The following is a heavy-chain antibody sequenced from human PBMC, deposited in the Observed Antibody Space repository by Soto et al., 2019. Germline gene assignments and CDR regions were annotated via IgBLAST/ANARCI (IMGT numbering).Heavy chain of an antibody. Sequence: GESLKISCAASGFSFRDYFMSWLRQAPGKGLEWVSYIGPYGNSIYYADSVKGRFTISRDDATKSLHLHMNSLRTDDTAVYYCARDGHTYGVYWGQGTPVTVSS. CDR2: IGPYGNSI. CDR1: GFSFRDYF. V-gene: IGHV3-11*01. J-gene: IGHJ4*02. CDR3: ARDGHTYGVY. D-gene: IGHD2-21*01.